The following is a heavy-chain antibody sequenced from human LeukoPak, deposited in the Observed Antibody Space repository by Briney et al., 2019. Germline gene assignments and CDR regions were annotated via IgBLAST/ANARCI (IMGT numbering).Heavy chain of an antibody. V-gene: IGHV3-21*01. J-gene: IGHJ3*02. CDR2: ISSSGSGGNT. D-gene: IGHD3-22*01. Sequence: GGSLRLSCAASGFTFSSYAMSWARQAPGKGLEWVSGISSSGSGGNTYYADSVKGRFTISRDNAKNSLYLQMNSLRAEDTAVYYCARVGYYYDSSGSLLDDAFDIWGQGTMVTVSS. CDR3: ARVGYYYDSSGSLLDDAFDI. CDR1: GFTFSSYA.